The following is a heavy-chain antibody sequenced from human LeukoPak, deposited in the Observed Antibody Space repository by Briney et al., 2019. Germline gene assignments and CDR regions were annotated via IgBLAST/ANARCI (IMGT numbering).Heavy chain of an antibody. D-gene: IGHD6-19*01. CDR1: GSTFTGYY. J-gene: IGHJ4*02. CDR2: INPNRGGT. V-gene: IGHV1-2*02. CDR3: ARGGSCGWYGGFDY. Sequence: SVKLSFTPSGSTFTGYYMHWVRQAPRQGHEWMGWINPNRGGTNNAQKCQGRVTMTRDTTISTAYMELSRLRSDDTAVYYCARGGSCGWYGGFDYWGQGTLVTVSS.